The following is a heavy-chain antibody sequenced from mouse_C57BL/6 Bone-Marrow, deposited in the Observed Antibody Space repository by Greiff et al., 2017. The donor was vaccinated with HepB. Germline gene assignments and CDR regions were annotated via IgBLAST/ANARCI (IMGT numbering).Heavy chain of an antibody. J-gene: IGHJ2*01. CDR1: GYTFTDYY. CDR3: ASEGSWYYFDY. CDR2: INPYNGGT. V-gene: IGHV1-19*01. Sequence: EVQLQQSGPVLVKPGASVKMSCKASGYTFTDYYMNWVKQSHGKSLEWIGVINPYNGGTSYNQKFKGKATLTVDKSSSTAYMELNSLTSEDSAVYYCASEGSWYYFDYWGQGTTLTVSS.